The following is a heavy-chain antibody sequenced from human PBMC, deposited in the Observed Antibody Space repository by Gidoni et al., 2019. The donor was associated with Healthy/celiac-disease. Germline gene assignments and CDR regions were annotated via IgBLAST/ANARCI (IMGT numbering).Heavy chain of an antibody. Sequence: EVQLVESGGGLVKPGGSLRLSCAASGFTFSSYSMNWVRQAPGKGLEWVSSISSSSSYIYYADSVKGRFTISRDNAKNSLYLQMNSLRAEDTAVYYCAREGVSGYEWTGSLIYYYYGMDVRGQGTTVTVSS. J-gene: IGHJ6*02. D-gene: IGHD6-25*01. CDR1: GFTFSSYS. CDR3: AREGVSGYEWTGSLIYYYYGMDV. CDR2: ISSSSSYI. V-gene: IGHV3-21*01.